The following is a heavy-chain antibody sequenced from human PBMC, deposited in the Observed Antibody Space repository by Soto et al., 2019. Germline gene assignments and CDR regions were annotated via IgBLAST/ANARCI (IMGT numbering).Heavy chain of an antibody. Sequence: LRLSCAASGFTFSSYAMSWVRQAPGKGLEWVSAISAGAVATNYADSVKGRFTISRDNSKNTLYLQMNSLRAEDTAVYYCAKGRESSGSYRPFDYWGQGALVTVSS. CDR3: AKGRESSGSYRPFDY. V-gene: IGHV3-23*01. D-gene: IGHD3-22*01. CDR1: GFTFSSYA. CDR2: ISAGAVAT. J-gene: IGHJ4*02.